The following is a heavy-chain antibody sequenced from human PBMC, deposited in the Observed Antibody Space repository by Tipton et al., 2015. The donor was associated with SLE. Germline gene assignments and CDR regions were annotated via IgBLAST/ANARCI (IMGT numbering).Heavy chain of an antibody. J-gene: IGHJ4*02. CDR3: ARHDYGDYGYFDY. V-gene: IGHV4-39*01. CDR2: IYYSGST. D-gene: IGHD4-17*01. CDR1: GGSISSSSYY. Sequence: LRLSCTVSGGSISSSSYYWGWIRQPPGKGLEWIGSIYYSGSTYYNPSLKSRVTISVDTSKNRFSLKLSSVTAADTAVYYCARHDYGDYGYFDYWGQGTLVTIPS.